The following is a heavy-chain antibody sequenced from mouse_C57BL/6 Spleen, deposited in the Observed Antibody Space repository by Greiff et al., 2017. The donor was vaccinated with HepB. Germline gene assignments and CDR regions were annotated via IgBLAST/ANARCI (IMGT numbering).Heavy chain of an antibody. D-gene: IGHD3-2*02. Sequence: EVMLVESGGGLVKPGGSLKLSCAASGFTFSDYGMHWVRQAPEKGLEWVAYISSGSSTIYYADTVKGRFTISRDNAKNTLFLQMTSLRSEDTAMYYCAREPAQAPYFDYWGQGTTLTVSS. V-gene: IGHV5-17*01. J-gene: IGHJ2*01. CDR1: GFTFSDYG. CDR3: AREPAQAPYFDY. CDR2: ISSGSSTI.